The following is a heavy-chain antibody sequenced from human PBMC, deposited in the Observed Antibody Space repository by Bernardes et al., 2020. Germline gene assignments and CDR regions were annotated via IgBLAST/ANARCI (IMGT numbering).Heavy chain of an antibody. D-gene: IGHD5-12*01. V-gene: IGHV3-21*01. J-gene: IGHJ4*02. Sequence: GGSLRLSCAASGFTFSSYSMNWVRQAPGKGLEWVSSISSSSNYIYNADSVKGRFTISRDNAKNSLYLQMNSLRAEDTAVYYCARGGYSGYDSSCPDFDYWGQGTLVTVFS. CDR2: ISSSSNYI. CDR3: ARGGYSGYDSSCPDFDY. CDR1: GFTFSSYS.